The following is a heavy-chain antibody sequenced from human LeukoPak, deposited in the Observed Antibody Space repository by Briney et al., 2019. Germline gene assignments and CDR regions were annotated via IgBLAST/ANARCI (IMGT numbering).Heavy chain of an antibody. Sequence: GGSLRLSCAASGFTFSSYSMNWVRQAPGKGLEWVSYISSSSSTIYYADSVKGRFTISRDNAKNSLYLQMNSLRAEDTAVYYCARGGVGYCSSTSCYPVDYWGQGTLVTVSS. CDR2: ISSSSSTI. CDR1: GFTFSSYS. CDR3: ARGGVGYCSSTSCYPVDY. D-gene: IGHD2-2*01. J-gene: IGHJ4*02. V-gene: IGHV3-48*01.